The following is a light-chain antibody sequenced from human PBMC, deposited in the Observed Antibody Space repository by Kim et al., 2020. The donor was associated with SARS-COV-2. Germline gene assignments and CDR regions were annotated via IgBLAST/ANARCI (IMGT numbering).Light chain of an antibody. J-gene: IGKJ1*01. V-gene: IGKV3-11*01. CDR1: QSVGNS. Sequence: LSPGERATLSCRASQSVGNSFAWYQQKPGQPPRLLIYDAFSRATGIPARFSGSGSGTDFTLTISSLEPEDFAVYYCQQRGNWPLTFGQGTKVEIK. CDR2: DAF. CDR3: QQRGNWPLT.